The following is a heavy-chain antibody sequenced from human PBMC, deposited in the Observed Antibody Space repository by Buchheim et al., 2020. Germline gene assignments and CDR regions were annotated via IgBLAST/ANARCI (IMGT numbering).Heavy chain of an antibody. V-gene: IGHV3-74*01. CDR2: INSDGSST. CDR1: GFTFSSYW. J-gene: IGHJ4*02. Sequence: EVQLVESGGGLVQPGGSLRLSCAASGFTFSSYWMHWVRQAPGKGLVWVSRINSDGSSTSYADSVKGRFTISRDNAKNTLYLQMNSLRAEDTAVYYCAKDREKYYYDSSGTPDYWGQGTL. D-gene: IGHD3-22*01. CDR3: AKDREKYYYDSSGTPDY.